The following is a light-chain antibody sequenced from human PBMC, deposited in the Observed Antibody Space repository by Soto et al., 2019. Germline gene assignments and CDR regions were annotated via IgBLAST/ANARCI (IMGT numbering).Light chain of an antibody. V-gene: IGLV2-8*01. CDR1: SSDVGAYDY. CDR2: EVT. Sequence: QSALTQAPSASGSPGQSVALSCTGTSSDVGAYDYVSWYQQYPGKAPKLMIYEVTKRPSGVPDRFFGFKSGNTASLTVSGLQAEDEGYYYCASFAGNYKWVFGGGTKLTVL. CDR3: ASFAGNYKWV. J-gene: IGLJ3*02.